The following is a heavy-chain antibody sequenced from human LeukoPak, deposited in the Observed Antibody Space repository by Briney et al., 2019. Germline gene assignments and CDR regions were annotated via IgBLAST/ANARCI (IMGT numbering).Heavy chain of an antibody. D-gene: IGHD3-3*01. CDR2: INHSGST. CDR1: TYSISSHDY. V-gene: IGHV4-38-2*02. J-gene: IGHJ3*02. CDR3: GVEGDAFDI. Sequence: SETLSLTCTVSTYSISSHDYWGWIRQPPGKGLEWIGEINHSGSTNYNPSLKSRVTISVDTSKNQFSLKLSSVTAADTAVYYCGVEGDAFDIWGQGTMVTVSS.